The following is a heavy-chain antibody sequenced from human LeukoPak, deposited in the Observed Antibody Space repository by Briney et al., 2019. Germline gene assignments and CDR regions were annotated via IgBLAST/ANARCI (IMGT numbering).Heavy chain of an antibody. V-gene: IGHV3-30*14. CDR1: GFTFSSYA. D-gene: IGHD6-19*01. J-gene: IGHJ4*02. Sequence: PGRSLRLSCAASGFTFSSYAMHWVRQAPGKGLEWVAVVSYDGSNKYYADSVKGRFTISRDNSKNTLYFEMSSLRVEDTAVYYCVKSPGSGWPVWGQGTLLTVSS. CDR2: VSYDGSNK. CDR3: VKSPGSGWPV.